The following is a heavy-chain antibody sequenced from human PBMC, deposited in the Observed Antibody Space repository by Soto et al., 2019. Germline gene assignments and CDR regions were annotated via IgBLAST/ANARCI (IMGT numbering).Heavy chain of an antibody. CDR3: ARGKYSGSYYDWFDP. CDR1: GGSISTYY. D-gene: IGHD1-26*01. CDR2: IYYSGTT. V-gene: IGHV4-59*01. J-gene: IGHJ5*02. Sequence: PSDTLSLTCTVSGGSISTYYWSWIRQPPGKGLEWIGYIYYSGTTNYNPSLKSRVTISVDTSKNQFSLKLSSVTAADTAVYYCARGKYSGSYYDWFDPWGQGTLVTVSS.